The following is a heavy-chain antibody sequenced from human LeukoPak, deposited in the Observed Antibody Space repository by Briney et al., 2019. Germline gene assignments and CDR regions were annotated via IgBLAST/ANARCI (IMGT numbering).Heavy chain of an antibody. CDR2: INQDGSEK. CDR1: GFTFSSYW. J-gene: IGHJ4*02. V-gene: IGHV3-7*01. D-gene: IGHD5-24*01. Sequence: GGSLRLSCAASGFTFSSYWMSWVRQAPGKGPEWVAYINQDGSEKYYVDSVKGRFTISRDNAKNSLYLQMNSLRAEVTAVFYCAREIDGYKRFDYWGQGTLVTVSS. CDR3: AREIDGYKRFDY.